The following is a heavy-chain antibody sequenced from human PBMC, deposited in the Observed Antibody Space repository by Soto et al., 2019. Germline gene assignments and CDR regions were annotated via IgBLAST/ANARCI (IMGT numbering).Heavy chain of an antibody. CDR2: MNPNSGNI. Sequence: GASVKVSCKASGYTFTSYDINWVRQATGQGLEWMGWMNPNSGNIGYAQKFQGRVTMTRNTSISTAYMELSSLRSEDTAVYYCARGWRGGGCSGGSCYRDAFDIWGQGTMVTVSS. CDR3: ARGWRGGGCSGGSCYRDAFDI. D-gene: IGHD2-15*01. J-gene: IGHJ3*02. V-gene: IGHV1-8*01. CDR1: GYTFTSYD.